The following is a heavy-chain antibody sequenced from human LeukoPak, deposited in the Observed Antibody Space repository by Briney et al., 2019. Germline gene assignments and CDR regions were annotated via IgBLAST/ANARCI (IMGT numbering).Heavy chain of an antibody. V-gene: IGHV3-48*04. CDR1: GFTFSSYS. D-gene: IGHD2-2*02. CDR2: ISSSSSTI. J-gene: IGHJ4*02. CDR3: ARTAIQNY. Sequence: GGSLRLSCAASGFTFSSYSMNWVRQAPGKGLEWVSYISSSSSTIYYADSVKGRFTISRDNAKNSLYLQMNSLRAEDTAVYYCARTAIQNYWGQGTLVTVSS.